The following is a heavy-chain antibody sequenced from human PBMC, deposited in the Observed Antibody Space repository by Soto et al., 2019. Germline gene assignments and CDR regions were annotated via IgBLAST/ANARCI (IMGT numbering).Heavy chain of an antibody. CDR3: AGSNWGQRQFDP. J-gene: IGHJ5*02. Sequence: SETLSLTCTVSGGSISSYYWSWIRQPAGKGLEWIGRIYTSGSTNYNPSLKSRVTMSVDTSKNQFSLKLSSVTAADAAVYYCAGSNWGQRQFDPWGQGTLVTVSS. CDR2: IYTSGST. V-gene: IGHV4-4*07. CDR1: GGSISSYY. D-gene: IGHD6-25*01.